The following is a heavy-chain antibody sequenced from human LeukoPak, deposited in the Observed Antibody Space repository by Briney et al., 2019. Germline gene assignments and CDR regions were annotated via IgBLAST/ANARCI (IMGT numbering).Heavy chain of an antibody. J-gene: IGHJ5*02. Sequence: ASVKVSCKASGYTFTSYAMNWVRQAPGQGLEWMGWINTNTGNPTYAQGFTGRFVFSLDTSVSTAYLQISSLKAEDTAVYYCARDDCSGGSCYSSWFDPWGQGTLVTVSS. V-gene: IGHV7-4-1*02. CDR1: GYTFTSYA. CDR3: ARDDCSGGSCYSSWFDP. CDR2: INTNTGNP. D-gene: IGHD2-15*01.